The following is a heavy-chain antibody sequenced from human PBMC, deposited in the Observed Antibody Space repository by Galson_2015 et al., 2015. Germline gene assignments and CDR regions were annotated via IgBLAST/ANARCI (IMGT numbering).Heavy chain of an antibody. J-gene: IGHJ4*02. V-gene: IGHV3-23*01. CDR2: ISATGGHS. CDR3: AKDPNAGPTYYFEY. CDR1: GFTFSAYA. D-gene: IGHD6-13*01. Sequence: SLRLSCAASGFTFSAYAMSWVRQAPGTGLEWVSSISATGGHSYYVDSVKGRFTITRDNSRNTVFLQMNSLGAEDTAVYYCAKDPNAGPTYYFEYWGQGALVTVSS.